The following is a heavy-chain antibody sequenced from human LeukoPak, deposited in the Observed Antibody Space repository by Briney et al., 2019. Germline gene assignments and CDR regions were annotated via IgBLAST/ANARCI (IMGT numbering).Heavy chain of an antibody. D-gene: IGHD3-22*01. Sequence: GGSLRLSCAASGFTFSSYSMNWVRQAPGKGLEWVSSISSSSSYIYYADSVKGRFTISRDNAKNSLYLQMNSLRAEDTAVYYCARATQRRRITMIVGNDAFDIWGQGTMVTVSS. CDR3: ARATQRRRITMIVGNDAFDI. V-gene: IGHV3-21*04. CDR2: ISSSSSYI. CDR1: GFTFSSYS. J-gene: IGHJ3*02.